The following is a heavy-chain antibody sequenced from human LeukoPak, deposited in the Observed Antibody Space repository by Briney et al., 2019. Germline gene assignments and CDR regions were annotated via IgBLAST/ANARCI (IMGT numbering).Heavy chain of an antibody. Sequence: ASVKVSCKASGGTVTSYAISWVRQAPGQGLEWMEGIIPIFGTANYAQNFQARVRITADESTSPAYMGLSSLRSEDAAVYYCASGRWRADDILTGYSPLLDYWGEGTLLTVSS. V-gene: IGHV1-69*13. CDR1: GGTVTSYA. CDR3: ASGRWRADDILTGYSPLLDY. CDR2: IIPIFGTA. J-gene: IGHJ4*02. D-gene: IGHD3-9*01.